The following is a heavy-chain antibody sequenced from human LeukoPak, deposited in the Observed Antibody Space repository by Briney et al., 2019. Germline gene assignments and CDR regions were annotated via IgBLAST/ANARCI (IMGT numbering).Heavy chain of an antibody. CDR3: ARVWELRYQNWFDP. CDR2: ISSSGSTI. Sequence: GGSLRLSCAASGFTFSDYYMSWIRQAPGKGLEWVSYISSSGSTIYYADSVKGRFTISRDNAKNSLYLPMNSLRAEDTAVYYCARVWELRYQNWFDPWGQGTLVTVSS. J-gene: IGHJ5*02. V-gene: IGHV3-11*04. D-gene: IGHD1-26*01. CDR1: GFTFSDYY.